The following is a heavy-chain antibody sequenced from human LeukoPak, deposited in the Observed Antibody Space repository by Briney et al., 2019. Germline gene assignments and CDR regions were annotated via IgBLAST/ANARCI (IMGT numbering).Heavy chain of an antibody. CDR1: GGSISSGGYY. D-gene: IGHD2-2*01. CDR3: ARCFGSTSWGFDY. CDR2: IYYSGST. Sequence: ASQTLSLTCTVSGGSISSGGYYWSWIRQHPGKGLEWIGYIYYSGSTYYNPSLKSRVTISVDTSKNQFSLKLSSVTAADTAVYYCARCFGSTSWGFDYGGQGTLVTVSS. J-gene: IGHJ4*02. V-gene: IGHV4-31*03.